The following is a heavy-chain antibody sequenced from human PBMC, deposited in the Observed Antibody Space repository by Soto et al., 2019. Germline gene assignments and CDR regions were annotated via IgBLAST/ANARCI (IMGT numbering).Heavy chain of an antibody. D-gene: IGHD2-2*01. CDR3: ARVGYCSSTPCWPIGYFEY. V-gene: IGHV4-39*07. CDR2: IYYTGGT. Sequence: PSETLSLTCTVSGDSISTRSNYWAWIRQPPGKGLEWIGSIYYTGGTYYNPSLKSRVTIFVDTSKNQFSLKLTSVTAADTAVYYCARVGYCSSTPCWPIGYFEYWGQGTLVTVSS. J-gene: IGHJ4*02. CDR1: GDSISTRSNY.